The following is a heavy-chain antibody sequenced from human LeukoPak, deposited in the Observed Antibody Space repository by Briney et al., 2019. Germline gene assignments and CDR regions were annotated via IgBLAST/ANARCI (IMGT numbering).Heavy chain of an antibody. D-gene: IGHD3-10*01. CDR2: IYYSGST. CDR3: ARFRGGQHLDPFDY. Sequence: PSETLSLTCTVAGGFIISYYWSWIRQPPGKGLEWIGYIYYSGSTNYNPSLKSRVTISVDTSKNQFSLKLSSVTAADTAVYYCARFRGGQHLDPFDYWGQGTLVTVSS. CDR1: GGFIISYY. J-gene: IGHJ4*02. V-gene: IGHV4-59*08.